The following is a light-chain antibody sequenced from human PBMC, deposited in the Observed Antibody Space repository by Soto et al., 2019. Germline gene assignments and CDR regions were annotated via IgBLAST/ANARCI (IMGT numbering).Light chain of an antibody. V-gene: IGKV1-39*01. J-gene: IGKJ2*01. CDR1: QTVSNY. CDR3: QQTYSLPPYT. CDR2: AAA. Sequence: DIQMTQSPSSVSASVGDRVTITCRASQTVSNYVNWYQQKPGKAPKLLIYAAASLQTGVPSRFSGRGSGTDFTLTIRGLQPEDFATYFCQQTYSLPPYTFGQGTKLVIK.